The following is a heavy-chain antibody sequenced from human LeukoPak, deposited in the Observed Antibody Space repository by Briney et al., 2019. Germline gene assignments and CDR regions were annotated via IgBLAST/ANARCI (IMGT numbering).Heavy chain of an antibody. J-gene: IGHJ3*02. D-gene: IGHD3-22*01. CDR2: INPNSGGT. Sequence: GASVKVSCRASGYTFTGYYMHWVRQAPGQGLEWMGWINPNSGGTNYAQKFQGRVTMTRDTSISTAYMELSRLRSDDTAVYYCARDRYYYDSSGYPDAFDIWGQGTMVTVSS. CDR1: GYTFTGYY. CDR3: ARDRYYYDSSGYPDAFDI. V-gene: IGHV1-2*02.